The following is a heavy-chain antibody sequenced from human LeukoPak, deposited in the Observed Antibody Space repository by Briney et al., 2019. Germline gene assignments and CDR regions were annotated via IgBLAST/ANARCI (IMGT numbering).Heavy chain of an antibody. Sequence: GGSLRLSCTASGFTFSYYWMHWVRQAPGKGLVWVSRINGDGSSTSYEDSVKGRFTISRDNAKNTLYLQMKSLRAEDTAVYYCARFLDYWGQGTLVTVSS. CDR1: GFTFSYYW. CDR2: INGDGSST. J-gene: IGHJ4*02. D-gene: IGHD3-3*01. CDR3: ARFLDY. V-gene: IGHV3-74*01.